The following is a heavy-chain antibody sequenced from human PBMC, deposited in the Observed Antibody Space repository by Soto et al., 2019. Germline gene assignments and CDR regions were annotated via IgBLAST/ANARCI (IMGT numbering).Heavy chain of an antibody. J-gene: IGHJ4*02. Sequence: GAPVEVSCKGSGGTLSSYTISWVRPAPGQGLEWMGRIIPILGIANYAQKFQGRVTITADKSTSTAYMELSSLRSEDTAVYYCARVYYGSGSLDYWGQGTLVTVSS. CDR3: ARVYYGSGSLDY. V-gene: IGHV1-69*02. CDR1: GGTLSSYT. CDR2: IIPILGIA. D-gene: IGHD3-10*01.